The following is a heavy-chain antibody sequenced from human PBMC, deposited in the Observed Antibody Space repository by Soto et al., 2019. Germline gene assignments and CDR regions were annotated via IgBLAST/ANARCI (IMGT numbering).Heavy chain of an antibody. V-gene: IGHV4-31*03. CDR1: GVSISSGGYY. Sequence: QVQLQESGPGLVKPSQTLSLTCTVSGVSISSGGYYWSWIRQHPGKGLEWIAYIYYSGSTYYNPSLKSRLTISVDTSTNQFSLTLTSVTAADTAVYYCATGGREWLPADWRQGTLVTVSS. D-gene: IGHD3-16*01. CDR2: IYYSGST. J-gene: IGHJ4*02. CDR3: ATGGREWLPAD.